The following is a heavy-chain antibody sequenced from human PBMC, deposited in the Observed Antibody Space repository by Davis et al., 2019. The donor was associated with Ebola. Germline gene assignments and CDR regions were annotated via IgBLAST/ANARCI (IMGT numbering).Heavy chain of an antibody. D-gene: IGHD2-15*01. Sequence: GESLKISCAASGFTFSSYSMNWVRQAPGKGLEWVSYISSSSSTIYYADFVKGRFTISRDNAKNSLYLQMNSLRAEDTAVYYCARERCGGGSCYRIFDYWGQGTLVTVSS. CDR1: GFTFSSYS. V-gene: IGHV3-48*01. J-gene: IGHJ4*02. CDR3: ARERCGGGSCYRIFDY. CDR2: ISSSSSTI.